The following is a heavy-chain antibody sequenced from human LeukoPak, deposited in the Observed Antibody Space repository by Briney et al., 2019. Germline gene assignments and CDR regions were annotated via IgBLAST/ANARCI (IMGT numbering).Heavy chain of an antibody. CDR1: GDSVSSGSHY. J-gene: IGHJ4*02. CDR3: AVVGGYFDY. D-gene: IGHD3-10*01. Sequence: SETLSLTCSVSGDSVSSGSHYWSWIRQPPGKGLEWIGYIYYNGGTEYSPSLKSRVNISLDTSKNQFSLKLSSVTAADTAVYYCAVVGGYFDYWGQGTLVTVSS. V-gene: IGHV4-61*01. CDR2: IYYNGGT.